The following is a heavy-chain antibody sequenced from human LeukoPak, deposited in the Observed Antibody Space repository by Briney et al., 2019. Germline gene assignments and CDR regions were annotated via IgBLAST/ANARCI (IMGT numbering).Heavy chain of an antibody. J-gene: IGHJ4*02. V-gene: IGHV3-66*02. D-gene: IGHD5-12*01. CDR3: AKDIRYAVATRDYFDY. CDR1: GFSLSSYW. CDR2: IYSGGST. Sequence: PGGSLRLSCAASGFSLSSYWMHWVRQAPGKGLEWVSVIYSGGSTYYADSVKGRFTISRDNSKNTLYLQMNSLRAEDTAVYYCAKDIRYAVATRDYFDYWGQGTLVTVSS.